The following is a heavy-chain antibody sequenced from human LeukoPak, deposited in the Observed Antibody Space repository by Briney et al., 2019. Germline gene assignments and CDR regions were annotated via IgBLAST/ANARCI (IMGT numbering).Heavy chain of an antibody. V-gene: IGHV3-33*06. J-gene: IGHJ4*02. CDR1: GFTFSSYG. CDR2: IWYDGSNK. D-gene: IGHD6-19*01. Sequence: PGGSLRLSCATSGFTFSSYGMHWVRQAPGKGLEWVGVIWYDGSNKYYADSVKGRFTISRDNSKNTLYLQMNSLRAEDTAVYYCAKSDYSGWYKDFKAGTDYWGQGTLVTVSS. CDR3: AKSDYSGWYKDFKAGTDY.